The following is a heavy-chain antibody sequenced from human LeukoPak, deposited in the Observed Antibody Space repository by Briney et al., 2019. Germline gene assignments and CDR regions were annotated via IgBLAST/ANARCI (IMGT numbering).Heavy chain of an antibody. D-gene: IGHD3-22*01. CDR1: GFTFSSYA. V-gene: IGHV3-23*01. Sequence: TGGSLRLSCAASGFTFSSYAMSWVRQAPGKGLEWVSAISGSGGSTYYADSVKGRFTISRDNSKNTLYLQMNSLRAEDTAVYYCAKDSKPKAYYYDSSGYYPRGFDPWGQGTLVTVSS. J-gene: IGHJ5*02. CDR3: AKDSKPKAYYYDSSGYYPRGFDP. CDR2: ISGSGGST.